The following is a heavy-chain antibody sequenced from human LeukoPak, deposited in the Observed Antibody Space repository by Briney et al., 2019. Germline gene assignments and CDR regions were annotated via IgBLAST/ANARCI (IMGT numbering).Heavy chain of an antibody. CDR3: ARGRWIFGVVIRETFDY. CDR2: INHSGST. V-gene: IGHV4-34*01. D-gene: IGHD3-3*01. CDR1: GGSFSGYY. J-gene: IGHJ4*02. Sequence: KPSETLSLTCAVYGGSFSGYYWSWIRQPPGKGLEWIGEINHSGSTNYNPSLKSRVTISVDTSKNQFSLRLSSVTAADTAVYYCARGRWIFGVVIRETFDYWGQGTLVTVSS.